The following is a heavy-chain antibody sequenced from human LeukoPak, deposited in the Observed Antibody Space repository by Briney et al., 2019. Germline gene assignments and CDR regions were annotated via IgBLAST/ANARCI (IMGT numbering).Heavy chain of an antibody. CDR1: GFTFSSYS. D-gene: IGHD3-3*01. CDR2: ISSSSSYI. Sequence: PGGSLRLSCAASGFTFSSYSMNWVRQAPGKGLEWVSSISSSSSYIYYADSVKGRFTISRDNAKNSLYLQMNSLRAEGTAVYYCARVYYDFWSGYGFDYWGQGTLVTVSS. V-gene: IGHV3-21*01. CDR3: ARVYYDFWSGYGFDY. J-gene: IGHJ4*02.